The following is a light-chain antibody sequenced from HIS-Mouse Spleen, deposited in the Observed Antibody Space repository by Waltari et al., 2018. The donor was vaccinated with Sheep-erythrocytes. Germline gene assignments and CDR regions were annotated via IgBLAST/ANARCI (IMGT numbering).Light chain of an antibody. CDR2: DAS. V-gene: IGKV3-11*01. Sequence: EIVLTQSPATLSLSPGERATLSCRASQSVSSYLAWYQQKPGQAPRLLIYDASNRATGIPARFSGSRSVTDFTLTISSLEPEDFAVYYCQQRSNWYTFGQGTKLEIK. CDR1: QSVSSY. CDR3: QQRSNWYT. J-gene: IGKJ2*01.